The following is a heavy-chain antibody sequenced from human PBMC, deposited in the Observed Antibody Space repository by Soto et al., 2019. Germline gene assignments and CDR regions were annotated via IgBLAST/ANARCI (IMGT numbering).Heavy chain of an antibody. CDR3: AKARIAAAGRVGYFDY. CDR1: GFTFSSYA. Sequence: GGSLRLSCAASGFTFSSYAMSWVRQAPGKGLGWVSAISGSGGSTYYADSVKGRFTISRDNSKNTLYLQMNSLRAEDTAVYYCAKARIAAAGRVGYFDYWGQGTLVTVSS. CDR2: ISGSGGST. J-gene: IGHJ4*02. D-gene: IGHD6-13*01. V-gene: IGHV3-23*01.